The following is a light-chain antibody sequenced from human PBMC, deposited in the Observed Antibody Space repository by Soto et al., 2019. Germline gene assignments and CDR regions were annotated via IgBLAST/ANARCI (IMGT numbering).Light chain of an antibody. CDR2: GAS. CDR1: ESVSTSY. CDR3: HHYGPPAL. J-gene: IGKJ3*01. Sequence: EIVLTQSPGTLSLSPGERATLSCRASESVSTSYLAWYQQKPGQAPRLLIYGASGRATGIPDRFSVSASGTDFTLTISRLEPEDFAVYYCHHYGPPALFGPGTKVDIK. V-gene: IGKV3-20*01.